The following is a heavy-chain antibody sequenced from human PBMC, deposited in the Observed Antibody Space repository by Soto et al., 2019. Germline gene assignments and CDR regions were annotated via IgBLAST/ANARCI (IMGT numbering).Heavy chain of an antibody. CDR3: TGEVASGY. Sequence: QVQLVESGGGVVQPGRSLRLSCAASGFTVSSYGMHWVRQAPGKGLEWVAVISRDGGTKSDADSVKGRFTISRDNSRNTLFLEMNSLRGDDMAVYYCTGEVASGYWGQGTLVTVSS. J-gene: IGHJ4*02. D-gene: IGHD7-27*01. V-gene: IGHV3-30*03. CDR1: GFTVSSYG. CDR2: ISRDGGTK.